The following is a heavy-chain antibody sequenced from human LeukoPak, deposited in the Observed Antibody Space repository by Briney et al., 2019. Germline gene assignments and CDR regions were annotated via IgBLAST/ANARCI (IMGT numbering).Heavy chain of an antibody. CDR3: ARDKQWLGNFDY. J-gene: IGHJ4*02. D-gene: IGHD6-19*01. CDR1: GFTVSSNY. V-gene: IGHV3-66*01. Sequence: GGSLRLSCAASGFTVSSNYMSWGRQAPGKGLGWVSVIYSGGSTYYAASVKGRFTISRDNSKNTLYLQMNSLRAEDTAVYYCARDKQWLGNFDYWGQGTLVTVSA. CDR2: IYSGGST.